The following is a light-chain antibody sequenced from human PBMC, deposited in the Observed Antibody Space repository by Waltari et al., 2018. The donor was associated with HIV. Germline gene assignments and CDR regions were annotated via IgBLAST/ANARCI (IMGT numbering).Light chain of an antibody. V-gene: IGKV3-20*01. CDR3: QQYEASPPMYT. Sequence: EPVLTQSPGTLSLSSGERATLSCRASQTINSNYLAWYQHNPGLPPRLLIYDASTRAAGIPDRFSGGGSGTDFTLTISRLEPEDFAIYFCQQYEASPPMYTFGQGTRLEV. CDR1: QTINSNY. CDR2: DAS. J-gene: IGKJ2*01.